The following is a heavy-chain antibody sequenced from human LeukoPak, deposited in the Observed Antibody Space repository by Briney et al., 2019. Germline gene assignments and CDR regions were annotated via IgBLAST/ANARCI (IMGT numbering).Heavy chain of an antibody. CDR1: GFTFSSYA. CDR3: ARDWTVAVAGTDY. CDR2: ISSNGGST. V-gene: IGHV3-64*01. Sequence: GGSLRLSCAASGFTFSSYAMHWVRQAPGKGLEYVSAISSNGGSTYYANPVKGRFTISRDNSKNTLYLQMGSLRAEDMAVYYCARDWTVAVAGTDYWGQGTLVTVSS. D-gene: IGHD6-19*01. J-gene: IGHJ4*02.